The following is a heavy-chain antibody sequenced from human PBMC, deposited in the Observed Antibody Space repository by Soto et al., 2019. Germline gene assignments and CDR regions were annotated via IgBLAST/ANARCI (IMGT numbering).Heavy chain of an antibody. J-gene: IGHJ5*02. V-gene: IGHV1-18*01. CDR1: GYTFSNCG. Sequence: ASVKASCKTSGYTFSNCGITWVRQSPGQPLEWLGWITLYSDGTSYAQKFRGRVSMTTDTSTTTAYMELRSLRSDDTAVYYCARVVPGAEAWFGPWGQGTLVTVSS. CDR3: ARVVPGAEAWFGP. CDR2: ITLYSDGT.